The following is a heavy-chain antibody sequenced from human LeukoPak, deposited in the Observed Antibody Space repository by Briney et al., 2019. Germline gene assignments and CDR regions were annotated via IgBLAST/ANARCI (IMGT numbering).Heavy chain of an antibody. J-gene: IGHJ4*02. CDR2: IIPIFGTA. CDR1: GGTFSSYA. V-gene: IGHV1-69*05. CDR3: ASRREYYYDSSGYYSTRDY. Sequence: SVKVSCMASGGTFSSYAISWVRQAPGQGLEWMGGIIPIFGTANYAQKFQGRVTITTDESTSTAYMELSSLRSEDTAVYYCASRREYYYDSSGYYSTRDYWGQGTLVTVSS. D-gene: IGHD3-22*01.